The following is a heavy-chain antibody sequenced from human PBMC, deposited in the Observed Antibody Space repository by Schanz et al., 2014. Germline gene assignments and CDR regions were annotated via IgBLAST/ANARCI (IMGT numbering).Heavy chain of an antibody. CDR2: IIPILGIA. Sequence: QLQLVQSGAEVKKPGSSVKVSCKASGGTFSSFGINWVRQAPGQGLEWMGRIIPILGIANYAQNFQGRVTITADKSTSTAYMELTSLRSEDTAVYYCAGTYCSSTSCYTGYYYMDVWGKGTTVTVSS. CDR3: AGTYCSSTSCYTGYYYMDV. J-gene: IGHJ6*03. CDR1: GGTFSSFG. D-gene: IGHD2-2*02. V-gene: IGHV1-69*02.